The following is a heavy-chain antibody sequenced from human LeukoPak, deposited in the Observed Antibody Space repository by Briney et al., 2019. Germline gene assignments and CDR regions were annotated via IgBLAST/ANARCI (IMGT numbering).Heavy chain of an antibody. CDR2: INHSGST. D-gene: IGHD2-15*01. V-gene: IGHV4-34*01. J-gene: IGHJ4*02. Sequence: SETLSLTCAVYGGSFSGYYWSWIRQPPGKGLEWSGEINHSGSTNYNPSLKSRVTISVDTSKNQFSLKLSSVTAADTAVYYCARDVGYCDEGICYQLDSWGQGVLVTVSS. CDR1: GGSFSGYY. CDR3: ARDVGYCDEGICYQLDS.